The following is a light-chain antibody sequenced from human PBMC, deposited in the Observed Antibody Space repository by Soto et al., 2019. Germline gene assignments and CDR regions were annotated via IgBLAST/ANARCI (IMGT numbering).Light chain of an antibody. Sequence: QSVLTQPASVSGSPGQSITISCTGTSSDVGGNNFVSWYQHHPGKAPKLLIHEVRSRPSGVSDRFSGSKSANTASLTISGLQAEDEADYYCSSYTGGRTIFGGGTKLTVL. CDR3: SSYTGGRTI. J-gene: IGLJ2*01. CDR1: SSDVGGNNF. V-gene: IGLV2-14*01. CDR2: EVR.